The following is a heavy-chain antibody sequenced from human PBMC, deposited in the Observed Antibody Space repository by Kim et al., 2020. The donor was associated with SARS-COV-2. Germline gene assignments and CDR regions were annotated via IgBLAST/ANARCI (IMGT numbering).Heavy chain of an antibody. CDR2: VSGDGGTT. CDR3: SKASGWLPGY. D-gene: IGHD6-19*01. Sequence: GGSLRLSCAASGFTFADSVMHWVRQVPGKGLEWVALVSGDGGTTYYADSVKGRFTISRDNSKDSLYLQMNSLRADDTAFYYCSKASGWLPGYWGQGTLVTVS. V-gene: IGHV3-43*02. CDR1: GFTFADSV. J-gene: IGHJ4*02.